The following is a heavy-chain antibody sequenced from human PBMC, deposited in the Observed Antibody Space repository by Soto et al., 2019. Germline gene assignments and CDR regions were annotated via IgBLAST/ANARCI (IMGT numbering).Heavy chain of an antibody. CDR3: ARLDGYDFWSGYSRENWFDP. CDR2: IYYSGST. Sequence: QVQLQESGPGLVKPSETLSLTCTVSGGSISSYYWSWIRQPPGKGLEWIGYIYYSGSTNYNPSLKRRVTISGDTSKNQFSLKLSSVTAADTAVYYCARLDGYDFWSGYSRENWFDPWGQGTLVTVSS. D-gene: IGHD3-3*01. J-gene: IGHJ5*02. V-gene: IGHV4-59*01. CDR1: GGSISSYY.